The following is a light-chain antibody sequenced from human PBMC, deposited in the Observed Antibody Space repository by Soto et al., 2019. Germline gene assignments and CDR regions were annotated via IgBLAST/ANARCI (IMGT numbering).Light chain of an antibody. CDR3: QNYDTSPT. CDR2: GAS. CDR1: QSVSSGY. J-gene: IGKJ1*01. Sequence: EIVLTQSPGTLSLSAGERATLSCRASQSVSSGYLAWYQQKPGQTPTVLIYGASSRAPGIPDRFSGSGSGTDFTLTISRLEPEDFAVYYCQNYDTSPTFGQGTKVEIK. V-gene: IGKV3-20*01.